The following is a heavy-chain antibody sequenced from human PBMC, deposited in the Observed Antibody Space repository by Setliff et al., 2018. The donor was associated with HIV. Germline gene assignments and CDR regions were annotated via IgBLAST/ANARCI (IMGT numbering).Heavy chain of an antibody. J-gene: IGHJ4*02. CDR2: INHSGIT. V-gene: IGHV4-39*07. D-gene: IGHD3-22*01. CDR1: GDSTSSSSSY. CDR3: ARRLPYDSNGYPTYFFDS. Sequence: ASETLSLTCTVSGDSTSSSSSYWGWIRQPPGKGLEWIGKINHSGITNYNPSLKSRVTISLDTSKNQFSLKVSSVTAADTAVYYCARRLPYDSNGYPTYFFDSWGQGTLVTVSS.